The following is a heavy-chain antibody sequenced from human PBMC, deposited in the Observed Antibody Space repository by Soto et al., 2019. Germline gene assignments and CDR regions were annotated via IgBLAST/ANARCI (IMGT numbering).Heavy chain of an antibody. V-gene: IGHV4-59*01. CDR1: GGSISSYY. Sequence: SETLSLTCTVSGGSISSYYWSWIRQPPGKGLEWIGYIYYSGSTNYNPSLKSRVTISVDTSKNQFSLTLSSVPAADTAVYYCARHDADWNYVGYWGQGTLVTVSS. J-gene: IGHJ4*02. D-gene: IGHD1-1*01. CDR3: ARHDADWNYVGY. CDR2: IYYSGST.